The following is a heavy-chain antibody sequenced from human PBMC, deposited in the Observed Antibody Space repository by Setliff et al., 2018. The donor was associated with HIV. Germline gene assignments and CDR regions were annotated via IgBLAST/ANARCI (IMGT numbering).Heavy chain of an antibody. CDR2: INHSGST. J-gene: IGHJ5*02. V-gene: IGHV4-34*01. D-gene: IGHD6-6*01. Sequence: SETLSLTCAVYGGSFSGHYWSWIRQPPGKGLEWIGEINHSGSTNYNPSLKSRVTISVDTSKNQFSLKLSSVTAADTAVYYCAREGSIAARLNWFDPWGQGTLVTVSS. CDR3: AREGSIAARLNWFDP. CDR1: GGSFSGHY.